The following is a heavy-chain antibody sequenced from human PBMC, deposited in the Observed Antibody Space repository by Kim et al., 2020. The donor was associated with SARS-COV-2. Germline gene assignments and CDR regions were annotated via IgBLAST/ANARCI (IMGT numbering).Heavy chain of an antibody. CDR1: GGSFSGYY. CDR3: ARASKEGFNYYYYGMDV. J-gene: IGHJ6*02. Sequence: SETLSLTCAVYGGSFSGYYWSWIRQPPGKGLEWIGEINHSGSTNYNPSLKSRVTISVDTSKNQFSLKLSSVPAADTAVYYCARASKEGFNYYYYGMDVWGQGTTVTVSS. CDR2: INHSGST. V-gene: IGHV4-34*01.